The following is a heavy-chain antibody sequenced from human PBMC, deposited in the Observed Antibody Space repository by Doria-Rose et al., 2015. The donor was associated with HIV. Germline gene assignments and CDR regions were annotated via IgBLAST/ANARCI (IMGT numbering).Heavy chain of an antibody. J-gene: IGHJ4*02. CDR2: IFSDDHR. Sequence: QITLKESGPVLVKPTETLTLTCTVSGVSLSSPGMGVSWIRQTPGKALEWLANIFSDDHRSYKTSLKSRLTISRGTSKSQVVLTMTDMDPVDTATYYCARIKSSRWYHKYYFDFWGQGTLVIVSA. V-gene: IGHV2-26*01. CDR3: ARIKSSRWYHKYYFDF. D-gene: IGHD6-13*01. CDR1: GVSLSSPGMG.